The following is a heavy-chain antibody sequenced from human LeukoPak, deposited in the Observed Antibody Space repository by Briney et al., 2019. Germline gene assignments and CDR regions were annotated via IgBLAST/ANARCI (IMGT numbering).Heavy chain of an antibody. CDR1: GYTFTSYY. Sequence: ASVKVSCKASGYTFTSYYMHWVRQAPGQGLEWKGIINPSGGSTSYAQKFQGRVTMTRDTSTSTVYMELSSLRSEDTAVYYCARVYGSGRGYYYGMDVWGQGTTVTVSS. CDR2: INPSGGST. J-gene: IGHJ6*02. D-gene: IGHD3-10*01. V-gene: IGHV1-46*01. CDR3: ARVYGSGRGYYYGMDV.